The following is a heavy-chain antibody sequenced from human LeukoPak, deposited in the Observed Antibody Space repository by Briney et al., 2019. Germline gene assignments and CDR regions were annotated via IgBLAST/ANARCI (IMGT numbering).Heavy chain of an antibody. CDR1: VGSVSSGSYY. CDR2: IYYSGST. D-gene: IGHD3-22*01. Sequence: SETLSLTCTVSVGSVSSGSYYWSWIRQPPGTGLEWIGYIYYSGSTNYNPSLKSRVTISVDTSKNQFSLKLSSVTAADTAVYYCARRNYYDSSGFDPWGQGTLVTVSS. CDR3: ARRNYYDSSGFDP. J-gene: IGHJ5*02. V-gene: IGHV4-61*01.